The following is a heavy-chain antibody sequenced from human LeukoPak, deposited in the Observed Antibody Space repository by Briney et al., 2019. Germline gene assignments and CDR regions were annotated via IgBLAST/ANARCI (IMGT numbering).Heavy chain of an antibody. CDR3: AKDMVTMIVVAHAL. Sequence: GGSLRLSCAASGFTFSSYGMHWVRQAPGKGLEWVAFIRYDGSNKYYADSVKGRFTISRDNSKNTLYLQMNSLRAEDTAVYYCAKDMVTMIVVAHALGGQGTLVTVSS. CDR2: IRYDGSNK. D-gene: IGHD3-22*01. CDR1: GFTFSSYG. V-gene: IGHV3-30*02. J-gene: IGHJ4*02.